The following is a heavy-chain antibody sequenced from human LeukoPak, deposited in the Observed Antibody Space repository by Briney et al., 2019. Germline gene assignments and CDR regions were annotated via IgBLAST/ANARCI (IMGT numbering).Heavy chain of an antibody. CDR2: IYYSGST. V-gene: IGHV4-59*08. J-gene: IGHJ6*02. D-gene: IGHD3-16*01. CDR3: ASTFYAPNYYYYGMDV. CDR1: GGSISSYY. Sequence: SETLSLTCTVSGGSISSYYWSWIRQPPGKGREWRGYIYYSGSTNYNPSLKSRVTISVDTSKNQFSLKLSSVTAADTAVYYCASTFYAPNYYYYGMDVWGQGTTVTVSS.